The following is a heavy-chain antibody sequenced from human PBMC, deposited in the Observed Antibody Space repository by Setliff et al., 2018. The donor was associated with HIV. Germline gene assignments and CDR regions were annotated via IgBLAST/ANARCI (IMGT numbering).Heavy chain of an antibody. D-gene: IGHD3-10*01. CDR3: ARGLWFGGSYWFDP. CDR2: IYYTGTT. V-gene: IGHV4-59*11. J-gene: IGHJ5*02. CDR1: GGSISSHY. Sequence: SETLSLTCTVSGVSGGSISSHYWNWIRQPPGMGLEWIGYIYYTGTTKNNPSLKSRVTMSIDTSKNQFSLKLSSVTASDTAVYYCARGLWFGGSYWFDPWGQGTLVTVSS.